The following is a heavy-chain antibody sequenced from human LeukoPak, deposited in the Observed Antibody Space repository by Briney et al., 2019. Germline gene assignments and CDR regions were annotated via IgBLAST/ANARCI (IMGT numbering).Heavy chain of an antibody. CDR1: GGPISSYY. Sequence: SETLSLTCSVSGGPISSYYWNWIRLTPGKGLEWIGDISYSGTTNYNPSLRSRDTISIDTPKNQFSLKLSSMTATDTAVYYCATSVITYYYYGMDVWGQGTAVTVSS. D-gene: IGHD2/OR15-2a*01. CDR3: ATSVITYYYYGMDV. CDR2: ISYSGTT. V-gene: IGHV4-59*08. J-gene: IGHJ6*02.